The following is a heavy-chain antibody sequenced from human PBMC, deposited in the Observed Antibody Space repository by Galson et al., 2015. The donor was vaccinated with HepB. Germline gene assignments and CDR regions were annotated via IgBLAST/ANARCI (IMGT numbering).Heavy chain of an antibody. CDR2: INAGNGNT. D-gene: IGHD2-15*01. CDR1: GYTFTSYA. V-gene: IGHV1-3*01. J-gene: IGHJ3*02. Sequence: SVKVSCKASGYTFTSYAMHWVRQAPGQRLEWMGWINAGNGNTKYSQKFQGRVTITRDTSASTAYMELSSLRSEDTAVYYCAREGQAGYHAFDIWGQGTMVTVSS. CDR3: AREGQAGYHAFDI.